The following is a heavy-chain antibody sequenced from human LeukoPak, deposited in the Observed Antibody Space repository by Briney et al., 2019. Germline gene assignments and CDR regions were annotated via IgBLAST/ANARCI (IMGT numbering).Heavy chain of an antibody. CDR1: GFTFSSYG. J-gene: IGHJ4*02. D-gene: IGHD3-9*01. CDR3: ASLRYFDWLPFDY. V-gene: IGHV3-23*01. Sequence: GGSLRLSCAASGFTFSSYGMSWVRQAPGKGLEWVSAISGSGGSTYYADSVKGRFTIPRDNSKNSLYLQMNSLRAEDTAVYYCASLRYFDWLPFDYWGQGTLVTVSS. CDR2: ISGSGGST.